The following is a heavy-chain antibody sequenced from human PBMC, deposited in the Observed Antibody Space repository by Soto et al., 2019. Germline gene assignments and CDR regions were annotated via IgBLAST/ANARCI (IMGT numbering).Heavy chain of an antibody. CDR2: ISAYNGNT. D-gene: IGHD3-9*01. J-gene: IGHJ4*02. CDR3: ARPHLDILSGYLEYYFDY. Sequence: ASVKVSCKTSGYPFTNNGITWVRQAPGQGLEWMGWISAYNGNTNYAQSLQGRFTMTTDTSTSTAYMELRSLRSDDTAVYYCARPHLDILSGYLEYYFDYWGQGTLVTVSS. V-gene: IGHV1-18*01. CDR1: GYPFTNNG.